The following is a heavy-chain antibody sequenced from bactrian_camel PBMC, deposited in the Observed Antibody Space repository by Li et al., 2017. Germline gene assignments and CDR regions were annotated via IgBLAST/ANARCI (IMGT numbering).Heavy chain of an antibody. CDR1: PRATYGIYY. V-gene: IGHV3S68*01. D-gene: IGHD6*01. CDR2: IADSDGST. J-gene: IGHJ4*01. Sequence: VQLVESGGGSVQAGRSLRLSCAASPRATYGIYYMAWFRQPTGKEREAVAFIADSDGSTRYADSVKGRFTISKDNAKNALYLQMDSLKPDDSATYYCAAAHRPPWGGTWSSLSSLECVYWGQGTQVTVS. CDR3: AAAHRPPWGGTWSSLSSLECVY.